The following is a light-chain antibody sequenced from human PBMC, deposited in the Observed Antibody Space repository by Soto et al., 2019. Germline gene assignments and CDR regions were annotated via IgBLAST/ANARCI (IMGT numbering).Light chain of an antibody. CDR3: ETRDSSLSVVL. J-gene: IGLJ2*01. CDR1: SSNIGDNY. Sequence: QSVLTQPPSVSAASGQKVTISCSGSSSNIGDNYISWYQQLPGTAPKVLIYDNSKRPSGIPDRFSASKSGTSATLVITGLQAGDEADYYCETRDSSLSVVLFGGGTKLTVL. CDR2: DNS. V-gene: IGLV1-51*01.